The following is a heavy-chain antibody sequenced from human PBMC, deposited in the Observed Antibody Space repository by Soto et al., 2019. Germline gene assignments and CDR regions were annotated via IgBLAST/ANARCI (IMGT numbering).Heavy chain of an antibody. J-gene: IGHJ6*02. V-gene: IGHV1-8*01. CDR1: GYTFTSYD. CDR2: MNPNSGNT. Sequence: GASVKVSCKASGYTFTSYDINWVRQATGQGLEWMGWMNPNSGNTGYAQKFQGRVTMTRNTSISTAYMELSSLRSEDTAVYYCARVGYYDFWSGYRAPDYYYYGMDVWGQGTTVTVSS. CDR3: ARVGYYDFWSGYRAPDYYYYGMDV. D-gene: IGHD3-3*01.